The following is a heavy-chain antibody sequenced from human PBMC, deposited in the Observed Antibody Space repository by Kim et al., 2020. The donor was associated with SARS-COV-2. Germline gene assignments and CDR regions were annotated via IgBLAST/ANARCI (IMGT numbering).Heavy chain of an antibody. D-gene: IGHD2-15*01. J-gene: IGHJ4*02. CDR2: IRSKASGGTT. CDR1: GFTFSDYA. Sequence: GGSLRLSCIATGFTFSDYATFWFRQAPGKGLEWIGFIRSKASGGTTEYAASVKGRVTISREDSKNIAYLQMDSLKTEDTAVYYFIRHSGGIRLDCWGQGT. V-gene: IGHV3-49*03. CDR3: IRHSGGIRLDC.